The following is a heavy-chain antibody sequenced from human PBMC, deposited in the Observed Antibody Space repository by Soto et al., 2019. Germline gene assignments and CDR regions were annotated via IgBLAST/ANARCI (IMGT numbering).Heavy chain of an antibody. CDR2: ISSSGSTI. V-gene: IGHV3-48*03. Sequence: RRLSCAASGFTFSSYEMNWVRQAPGKGLEWVSYISSSGSTIYYADSVKGRFTISRDNAKNSLYLQMNSLRAEDTAVYYCARVSLAVALDYWGQGTLVTVSS. D-gene: IGHD6-19*01. CDR3: ARVSLAVALDY. CDR1: GFTFSSYE. J-gene: IGHJ4*02.